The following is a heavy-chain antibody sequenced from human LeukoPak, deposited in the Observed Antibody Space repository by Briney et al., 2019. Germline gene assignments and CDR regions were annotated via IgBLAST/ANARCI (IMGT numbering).Heavy chain of an antibody. CDR1: GASISSSSYY. CDR2: IYYSGST. D-gene: IGHD7-27*01. J-gene: IGHJ4*02. Sequence: SETLSLTCTVSGASISSSSYYWGWIRQPPGKGLEWIGYIYYSGSTNYNPSLKSRVTISVDTSKNQFSLKLSSVTAADTAVYYCATQLTGGALDYWGQGTLVTVSS. CDR3: ATQLTGGALDY. V-gene: IGHV4-61*05.